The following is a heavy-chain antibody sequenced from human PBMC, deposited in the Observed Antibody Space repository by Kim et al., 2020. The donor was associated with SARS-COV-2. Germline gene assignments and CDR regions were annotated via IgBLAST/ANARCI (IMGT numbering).Heavy chain of an antibody. CDR2: INAGNGNT. Sequence: ASVKVSCKASGYTFTSYAMHWVRQAPGQRLEWMGWINAGNGNTKYSQKFQGRVTITRDTSASTAYMELSSLRSEDTAVYYCAREETAVAGTYYYYGMDVWGQGTTVTVSS. CDR3: AREETAVAGTYYYYGMDV. CDR1: GYTFTSYA. D-gene: IGHD6-19*01. J-gene: IGHJ6*02. V-gene: IGHV1-3*01.